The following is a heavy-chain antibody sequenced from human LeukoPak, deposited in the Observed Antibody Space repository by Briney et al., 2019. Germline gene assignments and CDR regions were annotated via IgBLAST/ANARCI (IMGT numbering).Heavy chain of an antibody. CDR3: ARGSYLTADY. D-gene: IGHD1-20*01. CDR1: GYSFTSYW. J-gene: IGHJ4*02. V-gene: IGHV5-10-1*01. Sequence: GESLRISCKGSGYSFTSYWISWVRQMPGKGLEWMGRIDPSDSYTNYSPSFQGHVTMSADKSISTAYLQWSSLKASDAAIYYCARGSYLTADYWGQGTLVTVSS. CDR2: IDPSDSYT.